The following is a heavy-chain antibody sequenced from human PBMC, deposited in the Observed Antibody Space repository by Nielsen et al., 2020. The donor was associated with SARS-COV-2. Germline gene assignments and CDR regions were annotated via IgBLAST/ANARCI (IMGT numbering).Heavy chain of an antibody. J-gene: IGHJ5*02. V-gene: IGHV4-4*02. Sequence: SETLSLTCAVSGVSFSSNYWWSWVRQPPGKGLEWIGEIHHGGSTNYAPSLKSRVTISLDRSKNQFSLNVTSVTAADTAVYYCARASTWKGFDSWGQGTLVTVSS. CDR2: IHHGGST. CDR3: ARASTWKGFDS. CDR1: GVSFSSNYW. D-gene: IGHD1-1*01.